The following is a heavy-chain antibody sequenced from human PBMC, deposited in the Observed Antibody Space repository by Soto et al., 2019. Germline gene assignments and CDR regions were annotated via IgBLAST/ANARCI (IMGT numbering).Heavy chain of an antibody. CDR1: GYSISSGYY. CDR2: IYFRGNT. CDR3: AREGGSYDSGGYLIRGAFDI. V-gene: IGHV4-38-2*02. Sequence: SETLSLTCAVSGYSISSGYYWGWIRQPPGKGLEWIGNIYFRGNTYYSPSLESRLTISVDTSKNQFSLKLTSVTAADTAVYYCAREGGSYDSGGYLIRGAFDIWGQGTMVTVSS. J-gene: IGHJ3*02. D-gene: IGHD3-22*01.